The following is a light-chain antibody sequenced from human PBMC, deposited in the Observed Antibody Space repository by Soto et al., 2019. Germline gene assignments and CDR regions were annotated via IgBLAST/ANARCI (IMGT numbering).Light chain of an antibody. V-gene: IGKV1-39*01. J-gene: IGKJ4*01. Sequence: DIQMTQSPSSLSASVGDRVTITCRASQSISRYLNWYQQKPGQAPKILTYAASSLQSGVPSRFSGGGSGSAFSLTISSLQPEDFATYYFQQSYSTPRTFGGGTKVEIK. CDR3: QQSYSTPRT. CDR2: AAS. CDR1: QSISRY.